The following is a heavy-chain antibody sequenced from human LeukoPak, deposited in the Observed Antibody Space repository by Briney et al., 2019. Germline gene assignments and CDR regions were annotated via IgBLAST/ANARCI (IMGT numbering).Heavy chain of an antibody. CDR2: INPNSGGT. D-gene: IGHD6-19*01. CDR3: ARDLGVVAVADYNRFDY. Sequence: GASVKVSCKASGYTFTGYYMHWVRQAPGQGLEWMGWINPNSGGTNYAQKFQGRVTMTRDTSISTVYMELSRLTSDDTAVYYCARDLGVVAVADYNRFDYWGQGTLVTVSS. J-gene: IGHJ4*02. CDR1: GYTFTGYY. V-gene: IGHV1-2*02.